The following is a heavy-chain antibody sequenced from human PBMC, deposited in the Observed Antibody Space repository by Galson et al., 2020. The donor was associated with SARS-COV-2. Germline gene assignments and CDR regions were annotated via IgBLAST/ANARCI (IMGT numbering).Heavy chain of an antibody. V-gene: IGHV5-51*01. CDR1: GYSFTSYW. CDR3: ARRGYYYDSSGYYFRKDGTYVDY. J-gene: IGHJ4*02. Sequence: GESLKISCKGSGYSFTSYWIGWVRQMPGKGLEWMGIIYPGDSDTRYSPSFQGQVTISADKSISTAYLQWSSLKASDTAMYYCARRGYYYDSSGYYFRKDGTYVDYWGQGTLVTVSS. D-gene: IGHD3-22*01. CDR2: IYPGDSDT.